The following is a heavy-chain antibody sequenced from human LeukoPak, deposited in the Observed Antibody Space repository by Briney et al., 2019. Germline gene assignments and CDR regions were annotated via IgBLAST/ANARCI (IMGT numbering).Heavy chain of an antibody. CDR2: INGFNGNT. D-gene: IGHD2-15*01. Sequence: ASVKVSCKACGYIFTDFSSTWVRQAAAQGLEWMGWINGFNGNTNYAQKLQGRLTMTTDTSTSTAYMELRSLTSDDTAVYYCARGDIRSYMTDSWGQGALVTVSS. J-gene: IGHJ4*02. CDR1: GYIFTDFS. V-gene: IGHV1-18*01. CDR3: ARGDIRSYMTDS.